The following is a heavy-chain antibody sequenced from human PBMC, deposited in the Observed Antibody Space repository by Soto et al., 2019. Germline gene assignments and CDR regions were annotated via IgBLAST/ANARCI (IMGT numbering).Heavy chain of an antibody. J-gene: IGHJ6*02. Sequence: GESLKISCKGSGYSFTKYWIGWVRQMPGKGLEWMGIIYPGDSDTRYSPSFQGQVTFSADKSITTAYLQWSSLKASDTAMYYCARYAPAAGNSNYGMDGWGQRTTVTVSS. CDR2: IYPGDSDT. V-gene: IGHV5-51*01. CDR3: ARYAPAAGNSNYGMDG. D-gene: IGHD6-13*01. CDR1: GYSFTKYW.